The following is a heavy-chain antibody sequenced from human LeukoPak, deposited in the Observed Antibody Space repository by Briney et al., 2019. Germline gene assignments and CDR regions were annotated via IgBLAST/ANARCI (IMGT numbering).Heavy chain of an antibody. Sequence: PGGSLRLSCAASGFTVSSNYMSWVRQAPGKGLEWVSVIYSGGTTYYADSVKGRFTISRDNSKNTLYLHMNSLRAEDTAVYYCARSHNWNYVWDWFDPWGQGTLVTVSS. D-gene: IGHD1-7*01. J-gene: IGHJ5*02. V-gene: IGHV3-53*01. CDR2: IYSGGTT. CDR1: GFTVSSNY. CDR3: ARSHNWNYVWDWFDP.